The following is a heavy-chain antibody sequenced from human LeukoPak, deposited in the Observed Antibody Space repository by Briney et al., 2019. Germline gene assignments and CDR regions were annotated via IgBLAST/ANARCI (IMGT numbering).Heavy chain of an antibody. CDR3: ARGGSAYDYTFDY. CDR1: GGSVSSDSYY. CDR2: IYYSGST. D-gene: IGHD3-3*01. Sequence: PSETLSLTCTVSGGSVSSDSYYWSWIRQPPGKGLEWIGYIYYSGSTNYNPSLKSRVTISVDTSRNQFSLKLSSVTAADTAVYYCARGGSAYDYTFDYWGQGTLVTVSS. J-gene: IGHJ4*02. V-gene: IGHV4-61*01.